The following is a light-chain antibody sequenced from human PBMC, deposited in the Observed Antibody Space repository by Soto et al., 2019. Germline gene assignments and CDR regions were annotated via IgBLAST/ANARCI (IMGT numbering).Light chain of an antibody. CDR2: GAS. J-gene: IGKJ4*01. V-gene: IGKV3-11*01. CDR1: QRISTN. Sequence: EIVMTQSPPTLSVSPGERATLSCRASQRISTNVAWYQQKPGQAPRLLIYGASNRATGIPARFSGSGSGTDFTLTISSLEPEDFAVYYCQQRSNWPLTFGGGTKVDI. CDR3: QQRSNWPLT.